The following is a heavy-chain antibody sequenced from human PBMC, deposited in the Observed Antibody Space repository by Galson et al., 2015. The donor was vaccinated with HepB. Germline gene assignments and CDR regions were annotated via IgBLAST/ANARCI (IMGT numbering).Heavy chain of an antibody. CDR2: INGDESST. D-gene: IGHD4-23*01. Sequence: LRLSCAVSGFAFTRYWMHWVRQAPGKGLVWVSRINGDESSTTYADSVKGRFTISRDNAKNTLHLQMNSLRVEDTAVYYCAREVETIGERYFDYWGQGILVTVSS. J-gene: IGHJ4*02. V-gene: IGHV3-74*01. CDR3: AREVETIGERYFDY. CDR1: GFAFTRYW.